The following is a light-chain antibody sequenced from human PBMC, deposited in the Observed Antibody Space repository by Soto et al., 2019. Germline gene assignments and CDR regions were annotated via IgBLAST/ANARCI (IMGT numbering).Light chain of an antibody. J-gene: IGKJ4*01. CDR3: QQYSSSPLT. CDR2: GAL. CDR1: QSLSSSY. V-gene: IGKV3-20*01. Sequence: EIVLTQSPGTLSLSPGERATLSCRASQSLSSSYLAWYQQKPGQAPRLLIYGALYRAAGIPDRFGGTASGTDFTLTISRLEPEDFAVYYCQQYSSSPLTFGGGTKVDIK.